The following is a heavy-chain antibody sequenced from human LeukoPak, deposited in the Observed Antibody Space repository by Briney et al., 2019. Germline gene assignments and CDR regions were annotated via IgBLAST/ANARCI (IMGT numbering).Heavy chain of an antibody. CDR2: ISWNSGSI. Sequence: GGSLRLSCAASGFTFSSYAMSWVRQAPGKGLEWVSGISWNSGSIGYADSLRGRFTISRDNAKNSVYLQMSSLRVDDTAFYYCARRSVAGATTGYYYDSWGQGTLVTVSS. D-gene: IGHD1-26*01. V-gene: IGHV3-9*01. J-gene: IGHJ4*02. CDR3: ARRSVAGATTGYYYDS. CDR1: GFTFSSYA.